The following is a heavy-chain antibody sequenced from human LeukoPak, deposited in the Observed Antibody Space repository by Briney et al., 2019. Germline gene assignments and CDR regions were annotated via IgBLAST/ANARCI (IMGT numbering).Heavy chain of an antibody. CDR2: IGSSGSTI. V-gene: IGHV3-48*03. CDR3: ARFHLRYFDWLTEPMDV. D-gene: IGHD3-9*01. J-gene: IGHJ6*03. CDR1: GFTFSSYE. Sequence: GGSLRLSCAASGFTFSSYEMNWVRQTPGKGLEWVSCIGSSGSTIYYADSVKGRFTISRDNAKNSLYLQMNSLRAEDTAVYYCARFHLRYFDWLTEPMDVWGKGTTVTVSS.